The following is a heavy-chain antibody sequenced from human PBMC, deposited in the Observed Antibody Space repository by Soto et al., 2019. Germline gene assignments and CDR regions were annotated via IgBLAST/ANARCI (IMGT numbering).Heavy chain of an antibody. V-gene: IGHV3-21*06. CDR2: ISSSTSYV. CDR1: GFTFSRYG. D-gene: IGHD2-2*01. CDR3: ARDPSEGRVGNWFES. Sequence: PGGSLRLSCAASGFTFSRYGMNWLRQAPGKGLEWVASISSSTSYVYYADSVKGRFSTSRGNAKNILYLEMYALRTEDTAVYYCARDPSEGRVGNWFESWGQGTLVTVSS. J-gene: IGHJ5*01.